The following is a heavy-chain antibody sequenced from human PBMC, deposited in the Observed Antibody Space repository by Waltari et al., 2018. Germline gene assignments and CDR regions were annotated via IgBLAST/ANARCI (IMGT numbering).Heavy chain of an antibody. V-gene: IGHV1-69*13. CDR2: IIRIVGTA. CDR1: GGTFSSYA. J-gene: IGHJ5*02. CDR3: ARSPSMVVSENWCDP. D-gene: IGHD2-15*01. Sequence: QVQLVQSGAEVKKPGSSVKVSCKASGGTFSSYAISWVRPAPGQGLEWMGGIIRIVGTANYAQKFQGRVTITADESTSTAYMELSSLRSEDTAVYYCARSPSMVVSENWCDPWGQGTLVTVSS.